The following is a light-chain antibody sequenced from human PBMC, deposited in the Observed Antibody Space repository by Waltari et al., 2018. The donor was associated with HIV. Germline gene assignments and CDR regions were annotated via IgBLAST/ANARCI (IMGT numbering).Light chain of an antibody. J-gene: IGLJ3*02. Sequence: QSVLTQPPSASGTPGQRVAISCSGNSSNIGSNYVYWYQQLPGTAPKVLIYRSNQRPSGVPDRFSGSKSGTSASLAISALRSEDEADYYCATWDDSLSGPVFGGGTKLTVL. CDR3: ATWDDSLSGPV. CDR1: SSNIGSNY. V-gene: IGLV1-47*01. CDR2: RSN.